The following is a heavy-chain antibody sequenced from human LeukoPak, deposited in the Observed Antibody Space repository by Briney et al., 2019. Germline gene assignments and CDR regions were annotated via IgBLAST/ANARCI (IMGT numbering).Heavy chain of an antibody. CDR3: ARADRATSPLDY. CDR2: IYSGGST. V-gene: IGHV3-53*01. Sequence: GGSLRLSCTASGFTFGDYVMSWVRQAPGKGLEWVSVIYSGGSTYYADSVKGRFTISRDNSKNTLYLQMNSLRAEDTAVYYCARADRATSPLDYWGQGTLVTVSS. CDR1: GFTFGDYV. J-gene: IGHJ4*02. D-gene: IGHD1-26*01.